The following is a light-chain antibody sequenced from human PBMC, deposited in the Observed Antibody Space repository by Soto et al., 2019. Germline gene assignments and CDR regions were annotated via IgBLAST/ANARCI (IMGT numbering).Light chain of an antibody. CDR1: QSVSSSY. CDR2: GAS. J-gene: IGKJ5*01. Sequence: IVLTQSPGTVSLSPGERATLSCGPSQSVSSSYLAWYQQRPGQAPXVLIYGASSRATGIPDRLSGSGSGTDFTLTISRLEPEDSAVYYCQQYGSSITFGQGTRLEIK. CDR3: QQYGSSIT. V-gene: IGKV3-20*01.